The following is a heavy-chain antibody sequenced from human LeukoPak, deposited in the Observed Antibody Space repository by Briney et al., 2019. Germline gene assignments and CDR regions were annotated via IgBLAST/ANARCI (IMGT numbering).Heavy chain of an antibody. CDR1: GFSFSTHW. CDR2: IKQDGSVI. J-gene: IGHJ3*02. CDR3: AGDEGWTFDI. D-gene: IGHD5-24*01. Sequence: GGSLRLSCAASGFSFSTHWMSWFRQAPGKGLEWVALIKQDGSVIHYVDSVKGRFTISRDNAKNSLSLQMNSLRADDTAVYCCAGDEGWTFDIWGQGTKVTVSS. V-gene: IGHV3-7*01.